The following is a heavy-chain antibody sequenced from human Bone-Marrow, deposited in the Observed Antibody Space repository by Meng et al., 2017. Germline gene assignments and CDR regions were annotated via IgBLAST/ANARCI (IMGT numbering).Heavy chain of an antibody. CDR3: ARVMDYGDHYYYYGMDV. Sequence: GSLRLSCAVYGGSFSGYYWSWIRQPPGKGLEWIGEINHSGSTNYNPSLKSRVTISVDTSKNQFSLKLSSVTAADTAVYYCARVMDYGDHYYYYGMDVWGQGTTVTVSS. V-gene: IGHV4-34*01. J-gene: IGHJ6*02. CDR2: INHSGST. CDR1: GGSFSGYY. D-gene: IGHD4-17*01.